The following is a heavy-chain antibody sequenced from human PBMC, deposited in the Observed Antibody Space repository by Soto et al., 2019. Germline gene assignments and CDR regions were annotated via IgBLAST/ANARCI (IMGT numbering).Heavy chain of an antibody. CDR3: ARGILGDYDFWSGSYYYYGMDV. J-gene: IGHJ6*02. D-gene: IGHD3-3*01. V-gene: IGHV4-59*01. CDR1: GGSISSYY. CDR2: IYYSGST. Sequence: SETLSLTCTVSGGSISSYYWSWIRQPPGKGLEWIGDIYYSGSTNYNPSLKSRVTISVDTSKNQFSLKLSSVTAADTAVYYCARGILGDYDFWSGSYYYYGMDVWGQGTTVTVSS.